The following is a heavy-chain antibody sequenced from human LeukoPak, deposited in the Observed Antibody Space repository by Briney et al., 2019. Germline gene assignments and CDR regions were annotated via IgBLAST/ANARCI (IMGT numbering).Heavy chain of an antibody. CDR2: IYYTGST. J-gene: IGHJ6*02. CDR3: ARIPLNSVAARRGWGYYYGMDV. CDR1: GDSISSSSYY. Sequence: PSETLSLTCTVSGDSISSSSYYWGWLRQPPGKGLEWIGNIYYTGSTYYSPSLESRVTISVDTSKNQFSLRLSSVTAADTAMYYCARIPLNSVAARRGWGYYYGMDVWGQGTTVTVSS. D-gene: IGHD6-6*01. V-gene: IGHV4-39*01.